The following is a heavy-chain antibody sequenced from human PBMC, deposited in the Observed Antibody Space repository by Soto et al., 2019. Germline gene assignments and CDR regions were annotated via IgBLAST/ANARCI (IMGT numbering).Heavy chain of an antibody. CDR3: ARGQRRGGSSGWSL. V-gene: IGHV4-34*02. Sequence: QVQLQQWGAGQLKPSETLSLTCAVHGESFSGYGGPFSGYYWSWIRQTPGKGLEWIGEINHRGGANYKPPLKSRVTISADTSKNQFSLNLNSVTAADTAVYYCARGQRRGGSSGWSLWGQGTLVTVSS. CDR1: GGPFSGYY. D-gene: IGHD6-19*01. CDR2: INHRGGA. J-gene: IGHJ4*02.